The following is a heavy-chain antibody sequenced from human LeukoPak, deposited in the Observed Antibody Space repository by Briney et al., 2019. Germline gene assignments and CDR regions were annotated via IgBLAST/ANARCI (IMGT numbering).Heavy chain of an antibody. CDR3: ARYSAQGTY. CDR2: ISPDNGGT. V-gene: IGHV1-2*02. D-gene: IGHD1-7*01. J-gene: IGHJ4*02. Sequence: ASVKVSCKASGYTFTSYGISWVRQAPGQGLEWMGWISPDNGGTNYAQKFRGRVTMTRDTSIRTAYMELGSLTSDDTAVYYCARYSAQGTYWGQGTLVTVSS. CDR1: GYTFTSYG.